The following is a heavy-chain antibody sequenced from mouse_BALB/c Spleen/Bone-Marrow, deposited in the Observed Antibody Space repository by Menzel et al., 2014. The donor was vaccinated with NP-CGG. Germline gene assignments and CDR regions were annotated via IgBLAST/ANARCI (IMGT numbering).Heavy chain of an antibody. V-gene: IGHV5-9-4*01. CDR3: ARLDSSGSNYFDC. D-gene: IGHD3-2*01. CDR1: GFSFNTYA. Sequence: EVKLMESGGGLVKPGGSLKLACAASGFSFNTYAMSWVRQSPEKRLEWVATINSGGSYTYYPDTVTGRFTISRNNAKNTLYLAMSSLRSEDAAMYYCARLDSSGSNYFDCWGQGTTLTVSS. CDR2: INSGGSYT. J-gene: IGHJ2*01.